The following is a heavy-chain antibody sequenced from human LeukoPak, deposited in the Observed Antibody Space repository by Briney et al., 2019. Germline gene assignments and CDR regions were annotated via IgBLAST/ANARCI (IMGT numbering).Heavy chain of an antibody. CDR3: AKGNTRRTYGGMGVDY. CDR1: GFTFDDYA. CDR2: ISWNTGII. D-gene: IGHD3-16*01. J-gene: IGHJ4*02. V-gene: IGHV3-9*01. Sequence: GGSLSLSCAVSGFTFDDYAIHWVRHAPGKGLEWVLGISWNTGIIGYADSVKGRFTVSRENAKNSLYLQMNSLRAEDTALYYCAKGNTRRTYGGMGVDYWGQGILVTVSS.